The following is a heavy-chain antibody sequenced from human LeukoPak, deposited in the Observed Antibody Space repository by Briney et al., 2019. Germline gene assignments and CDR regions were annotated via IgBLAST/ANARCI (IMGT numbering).Heavy chain of an antibody. Sequence: GGSLRLSCAASGFTFSTYAMSWVRQAPGKGLEWVSAISGSGDGTYYADSVKGRFTISRDNSRNTVFLQINSLRAEDTAVYYCAKERREVVLLWFGELGSWGQGTLVTVSS. CDR2: ISGSGDGT. CDR1: GFTFSTYA. V-gene: IGHV3-23*01. D-gene: IGHD3-10*01. CDR3: AKERREVVLLWFGELGS. J-gene: IGHJ4*02.